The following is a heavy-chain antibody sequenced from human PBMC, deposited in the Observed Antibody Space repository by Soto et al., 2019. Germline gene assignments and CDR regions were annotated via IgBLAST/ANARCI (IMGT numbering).Heavy chain of an antibody. CDR3: ARGRVGGDTAMVTAYYYGMDV. CDR1: GYTFTSYD. Sequence: GASVKVSCKASGYTFTSYDINWVRQAPGQGLEWMGGITPIFGTANYAQKFQGRVTITADESTSTAYMELSSLRSEDTAVYYCARGRVGGDTAMVTAYYYGMDVWGQGTTVTVSS. D-gene: IGHD5-18*01. V-gene: IGHV1-69*13. J-gene: IGHJ6*02. CDR2: ITPIFGTA.